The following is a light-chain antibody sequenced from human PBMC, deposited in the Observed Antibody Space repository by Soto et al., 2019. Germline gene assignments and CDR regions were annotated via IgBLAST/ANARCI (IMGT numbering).Light chain of an antibody. V-gene: IGKV3-15*01. CDR1: QSVGSN. Sequence: EVVMTQSPATLSVSPGETATLSFRASQSVGSNLAWYQQKPGQAPRLLIYGASTRATGIPARFSGSGSGTEFTLTISSLQSEDFAVYYCQQYDNWPPITFGQGTRLEI. CDR2: GAS. CDR3: QQYDNWPPIT. J-gene: IGKJ5*01.